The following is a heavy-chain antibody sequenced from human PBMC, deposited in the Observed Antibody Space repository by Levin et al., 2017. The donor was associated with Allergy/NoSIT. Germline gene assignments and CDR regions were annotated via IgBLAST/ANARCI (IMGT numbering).Heavy chain of an antibody. Sequence: PGESLKISCEASGYTFSLYWIGWVRQLPGKGLEWMGIMYPGDSDTRYSPSFEGQVTFSVDKSISTAYLHWNSLKASDTAIYYCARLRGNWFDPWGQGTLVTVSS. CDR2: MYPGDSDT. CDR3: ARLRGNWFDP. CDR1: GYTFSLYW. D-gene: IGHD3-10*01. J-gene: IGHJ5*02. V-gene: IGHV5-51*01.